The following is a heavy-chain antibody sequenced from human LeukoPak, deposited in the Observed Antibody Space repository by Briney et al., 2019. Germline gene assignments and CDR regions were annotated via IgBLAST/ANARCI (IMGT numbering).Heavy chain of an antibody. CDR1: GFTFSSYA. J-gene: IGHJ5*02. V-gene: IGHV3-23*01. D-gene: IGHD3-3*01. Sequence: GGSLRLSCAASGFTFSSYAMSWVRQAPGKGLEWVSAISGSGGSTYYADSVKGRFTISRDNSKNTLYLQMNSLRAEDTAVYYCAKDRFFSYYDLWSGPAWFDPWGQGTLVTVSS. CDR3: AKDRFFSYYDLWSGPAWFDP. CDR2: ISGSGGST.